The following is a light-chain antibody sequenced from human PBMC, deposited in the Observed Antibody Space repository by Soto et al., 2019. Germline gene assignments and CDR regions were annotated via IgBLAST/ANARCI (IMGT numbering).Light chain of an antibody. CDR2: DAS. Sequence: EIVLTQSPATLSLSPGERATLSCRASQSVSNSLAWYQQKPGQAPRLLIYDASNRVAGIPARFSGSGSGKDFTLTISSLEPEDFAVYYCQQRSNWPPMYTFGQGTKLEIK. J-gene: IGKJ2*01. V-gene: IGKV3-11*01. CDR3: QQRSNWPPMYT. CDR1: QSVSNS.